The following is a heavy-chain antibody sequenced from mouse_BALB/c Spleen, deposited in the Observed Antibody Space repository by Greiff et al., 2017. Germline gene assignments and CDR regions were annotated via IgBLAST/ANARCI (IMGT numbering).Heavy chain of an antibody. V-gene: IGHV5-17*02. J-gene: IGHJ4*01. Sequence: EVQRVESGGGLVQPGGSRKLSCAASGFTFSSFGMHWVRQAPEKGLEWVAYISSGSSTIYYADTVKGRFTISRDNPKNTLFLQMTSLRSEDTAMYYCARRGLRGRNAMDYWGQGTSVTVSS. CDR1: GFTFSSFG. D-gene: IGHD2-2*01. CDR2: ISSGSSTI. CDR3: ARRGLRGRNAMDY.